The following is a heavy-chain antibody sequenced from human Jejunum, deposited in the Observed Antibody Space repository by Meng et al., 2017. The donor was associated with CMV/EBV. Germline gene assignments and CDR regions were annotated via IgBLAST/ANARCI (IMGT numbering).Heavy chain of an antibody. CDR1: GGSISRGGYY. CDR3: AREYGSGYPPDY. Sequence: TVSGGSISRGGYYWNWIRQHHGKGLEWIGSIYYTGGTYYNPSLKSRISMSVDTSKNQCSLKLTSVTAADTAVYYCAREYGSGYPPDYWGQGTLVTVSS. J-gene: IGHJ1*01. CDR2: IYYTGGT. V-gene: IGHV4-31*02. D-gene: IGHD3-10*01.